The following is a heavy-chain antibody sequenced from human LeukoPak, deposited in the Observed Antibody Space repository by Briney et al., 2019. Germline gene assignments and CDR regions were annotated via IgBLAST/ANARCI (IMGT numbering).Heavy chain of an antibody. CDR1: GGSFSGYY. Sequence: SETLSLTCAVYGGSFSGYYWSWIRQPPGKGLEWIGEINHSGSTNYNPSLKSRVTISVDTSKNQFSLKLSSVTAADTAVYYCARQIIWFGEQYGMDVWGQGTTVTVSS. CDR3: ARQIIWFGEQYGMDV. CDR2: INHSGST. D-gene: IGHD3-10*01. V-gene: IGHV4-34*01. J-gene: IGHJ6*02.